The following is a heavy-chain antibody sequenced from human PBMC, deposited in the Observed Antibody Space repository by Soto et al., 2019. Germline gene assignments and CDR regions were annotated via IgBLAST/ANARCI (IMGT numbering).Heavy chain of an antibody. CDR3: ARAPTVYSYGYGY. D-gene: IGHD5-18*01. CDR1: GGSISSSSYY. CDR2: ISSSSSYI. V-gene: IGHV3-21*01. J-gene: IGHJ4*02. Sequence: PSETLSLTCNVSGGSISSSSYYWGWIRQPPGKGLEWVSSISSSSSYIYYADSVKGRFTISRDNAKNSLYLQMNSLRDEDTAVYYCARAPTVYSYGYGYWGQGTLVTVSS.